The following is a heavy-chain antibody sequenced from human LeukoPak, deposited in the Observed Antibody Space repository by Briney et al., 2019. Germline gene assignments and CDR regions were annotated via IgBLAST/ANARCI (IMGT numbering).Heavy chain of an antibody. J-gene: IGHJ4*02. CDR3: AKRIQSAMATGY. D-gene: IGHD5-18*01. CDR2: ISSSGSTI. V-gene: IGHV3-11*01. CDR1: GFTFSDYY. Sequence: GVSLRLSCAASGFTFSDYYMSWIRQAPGKGLEWVSYISSSGSTIYYADSVKGRFTISRDNSKNTLYLQMNSLRAEDTAVYYCAKRIQSAMATGYWGQGTLVTVSS.